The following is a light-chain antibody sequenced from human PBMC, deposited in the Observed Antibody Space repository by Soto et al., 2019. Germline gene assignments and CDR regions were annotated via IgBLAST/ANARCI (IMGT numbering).Light chain of an antibody. V-gene: IGKV3-11*01. CDR2: DAF. CDR1: QSVGSY. Sequence: EIVLTQSPATLSLSPGERATLSCRASQSVGSYLAWYQQKPGQAPRLLIYDAFNRATGIPARFSGSGSGTDFTLSISSLEPDDFGVYYCQQRSNSRTFGQGTKVEI. CDR3: QQRSNSRT. J-gene: IGKJ1*01.